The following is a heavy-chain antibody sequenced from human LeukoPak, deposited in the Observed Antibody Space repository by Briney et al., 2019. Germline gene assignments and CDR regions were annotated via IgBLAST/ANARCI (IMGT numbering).Heavy chain of an antibody. J-gene: IGHJ4*02. CDR1: GFTFSSYG. CDR3: ARGSAAGTGDY. V-gene: IGHV3-23*01. D-gene: IGHD6-13*01. CDR2: ISGSGGST. Sequence: PGGSLRLSCAASGFTFSSYGMNWVRQAPGKGLEWVSAISGSGGSTYYADSVKGRFTISRDNAKNTLYLQMNSLRAEDTAVYYCARGSAAGTGDYWGQGTLVTVSS.